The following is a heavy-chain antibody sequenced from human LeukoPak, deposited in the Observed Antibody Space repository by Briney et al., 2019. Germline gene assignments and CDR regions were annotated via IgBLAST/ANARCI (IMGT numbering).Heavy chain of an antibody. CDR1: GHTFTGYY. D-gene: IGHD1-26*01. J-gene: IGHJ4*02. CDR3: ARAVGATSGFDY. V-gene: IGHV1-2*02. CDR2: INPNSGGT. Sequence: WASVKVSCKASGHTFTGYYMHWVRQAPGQGLEWMGWINPNSGGTNYAQKFQGRVTMTRDTSISTAYMELSRLRSDDTAVYYCARAVGATSGFDYWGQGTLVTVSS.